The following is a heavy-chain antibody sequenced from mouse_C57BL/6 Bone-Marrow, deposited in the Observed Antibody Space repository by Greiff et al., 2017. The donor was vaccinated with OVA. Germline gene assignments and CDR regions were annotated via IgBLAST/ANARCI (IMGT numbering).Heavy chain of an antibody. CDR1: GFNIKDDY. Sequence: VQLQQSGAELVRPGASVKLSCTASGFNIKDDYMHWVKQRPEQGLEWIGWIDPENGDTEYASKFQGKATITADTSSNTAYLQLSSLTSEDTAVYYCTTVLYYDYDEGWAMDYWGQGTSVTVAS. V-gene: IGHV14-4*01. D-gene: IGHD2-4*01. J-gene: IGHJ4*01. CDR2: IDPENGDT. CDR3: TTVLYYDYDEGWAMDY.